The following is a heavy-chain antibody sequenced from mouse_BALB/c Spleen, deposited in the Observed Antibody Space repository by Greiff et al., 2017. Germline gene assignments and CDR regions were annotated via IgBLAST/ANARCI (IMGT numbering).Heavy chain of an antibody. J-gene: IGHJ3*01. CDR3: ARIDGYGFAY. CDR2: IWWNDNK. CDR1: GFSLSTYGIG. V-gene: IGHV8-11*01. D-gene: IGHD2-2*01. Sequence: QVTLKECGPGILQPSQTLSLTCSFSGFSLSTYGIGVGWIRQPSGKGLEWLAHIWWNDNKYYNTALKSRLTISKDTSNNQVFLKIASVDTADTATYYCARIDGYGFAYWGQGTLVTVSA.